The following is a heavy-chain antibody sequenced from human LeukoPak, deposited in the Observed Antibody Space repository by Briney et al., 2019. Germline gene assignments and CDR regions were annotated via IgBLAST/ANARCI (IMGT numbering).Heavy chain of an antibody. Sequence: GGSLRLSCAASGFTFSSYAMSSVRQAPGKGLDWVSAISGSGGSTYYADSVKGRFTISRDNSMNKLSLPMNSLRAEDTAVYYCAKAIGGGGVSFDYWGQGTLVTVS. J-gene: IGHJ4*02. CDR3: AKAIGGGGVSFDY. V-gene: IGHV3-23*01. CDR1: GFTFSSYA. D-gene: IGHD3-16*01. CDR2: ISGSGGST.